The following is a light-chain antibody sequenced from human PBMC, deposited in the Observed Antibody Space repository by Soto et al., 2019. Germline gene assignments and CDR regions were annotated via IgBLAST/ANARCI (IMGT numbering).Light chain of an antibody. CDR2: GAS. J-gene: IGKJ3*01. CDR3: QQYNNWPYT. Sequence: EKVMTQSPATLSVSPGERATLSCRASQSVSSNLAWYQQKPGQAPRLLIYGASTRATGIPARFSGSGSGTAFTLTISSLQSEDVAVYYCQQYNNWPYTFGPGTKVDIK. V-gene: IGKV3-15*01. CDR1: QSVSSN.